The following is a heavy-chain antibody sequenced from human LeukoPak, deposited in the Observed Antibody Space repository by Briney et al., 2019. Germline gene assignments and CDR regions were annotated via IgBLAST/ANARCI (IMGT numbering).Heavy chain of an antibody. Sequence: GRSLRLSCAASEFTFSSYGMHWVRQAPGKVLEWVALTSYDGSIKYYADSVKGRFTISRDNSKNTLYLQMNSLRAEDTAVYYCAKESSQSMYYYYYCMDVWGQGTTVTVSS. CDR2: TSYDGSIK. V-gene: IGHV3-30*18. CDR1: EFTFSSYG. CDR3: AKESSQSMYYYYYCMDV. J-gene: IGHJ6*02.